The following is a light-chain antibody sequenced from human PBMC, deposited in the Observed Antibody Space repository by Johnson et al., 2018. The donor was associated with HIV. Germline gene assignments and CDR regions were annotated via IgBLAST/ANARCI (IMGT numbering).Light chain of an antibody. V-gene: IGLV1-51*01. CDR2: DNN. Sequence: QLVLTQPPSVSAAPGQKVTISCSGSSSNIGNNYVSWYQQLPGTAPKLLIYDNNKRPSGIPDRFSGSKSGTSATLGITGLQTGDEADYYGGTWDSSLRVGFFGTGTKVTVL. J-gene: IGLJ1*01. CDR3: GTWDSSLRVGF. CDR1: SSNIGNNY.